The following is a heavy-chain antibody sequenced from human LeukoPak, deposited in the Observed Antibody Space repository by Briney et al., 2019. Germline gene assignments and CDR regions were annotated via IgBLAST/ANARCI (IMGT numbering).Heavy chain of an antibody. D-gene: IGHD4-23*01. CDR3: ATLTTVVTAYYFDY. CDR2: IYYSGST. V-gene: IGHV4-30-4*01. J-gene: IGHJ4*02. Sequence: SETLSLTCTVSGGSISSGDYYWSWIRQPPGKGLEWIGYIYYSGSTDYNTSIKSRVTIPVDTSKSQFSLKLTSVTAADTAVYYCATLTTVVTAYYFDYWGQGTLVTVSS. CDR1: GGSISSGDYY.